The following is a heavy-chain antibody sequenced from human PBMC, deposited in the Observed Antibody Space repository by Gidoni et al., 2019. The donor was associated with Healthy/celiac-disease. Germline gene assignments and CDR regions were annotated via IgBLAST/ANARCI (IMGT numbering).Heavy chain of an antibody. V-gene: IGHV3-11*06. CDR1: GFTFSDSY. CDR3: AGEGKRYCTGGVCYTHY. Sequence: QVQLVESGGGLVKPGGSLRIYCAAPGFTFSDSYMRWIRQDPGKGLECVSYSSSSSSYTNYADSVKGRFTISRDNAKNSLYLQMNSLRAEDTAVYYCAGEGKRYCTGGVCYTHYWGQGTLVTVSS. D-gene: IGHD2-8*02. CDR2: SSSSSSYT. J-gene: IGHJ4*02.